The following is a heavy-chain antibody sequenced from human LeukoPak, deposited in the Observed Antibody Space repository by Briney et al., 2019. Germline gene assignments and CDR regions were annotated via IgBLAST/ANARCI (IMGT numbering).Heavy chain of an antibody. CDR2: IYSGGST. D-gene: IGHD6-19*01. J-gene: IGHJ6*02. V-gene: IGHV3-66*01. Sequence: GGSLRLSCAASGFTVSSNYMSWVRQAPGKGLEWGSVIYSGGSTYYADSVKGRFTISRDNSKNTLYLQMNSLRAEDTAVYYCASVAVAGPYYYYYYGMDVWGQGTTVTVSS. CDR3: ASVAVAGPYYYYYYGMDV. CDR1: GFTVSSNY.